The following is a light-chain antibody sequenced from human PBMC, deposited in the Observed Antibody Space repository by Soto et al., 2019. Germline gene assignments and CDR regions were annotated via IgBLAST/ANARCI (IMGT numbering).Light chain of an antibody. Sequence: QSVLTHPASVSGSPGQSITISCTGTSSDIGDYNYVSWYQQHPGKAPKLMIYEVSNRPSGISNRFSGSKSGNTASLTISGLQADEEADYYCSSYTSTSSYVFGTGTKVTVL. CDR1: SSDIGDYNY. J-gene: IGLJ1*01. CDR2: EVS. V-gene: IGLV2-14*01. CDR3: SSYTSTSSYV.